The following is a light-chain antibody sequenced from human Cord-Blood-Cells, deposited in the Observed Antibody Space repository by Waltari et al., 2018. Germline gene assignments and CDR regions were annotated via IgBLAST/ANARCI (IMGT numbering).Light chain of an antibody. Sequence: DIQMTQSPSTLSASVRDNVTITCRASKSISSWLAWYQQKPGKAPKLLIYKASSLESGVPSRFSGSGSGTEFTLTLSSLQPDDFATYYCQQYNSYWTFGQGTKVEIK. J-gene: IGKJ1*01. CDR2: KAS. CDR3: QQYNSYWT. V-gene: IGKV1-5*03. CDR1: KSISSW.